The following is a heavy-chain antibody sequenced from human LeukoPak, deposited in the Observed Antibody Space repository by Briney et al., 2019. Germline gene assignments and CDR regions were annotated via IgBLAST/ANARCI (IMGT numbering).Heavy chain of an antibody. CDR3: ARDTGYSDSSGYYGTNFDS. V-gene: IGHV3-21*01. J-gene: IGHJ4*02. D-gene: IGHD3-22*01. Sequence: GGSLRLSCAGSGSAFSSYTMVWVRQAPGKGLEWVSSITRSSTYIHYADSVKGRFTISRDNPKNSLYLQMKSLRAEDTAVYYCARDTGYSDSSGYYGTNFDSWGQGTLVTVSS. CDR2: ITRSSTYI. CDR1: GSAFSSYT.